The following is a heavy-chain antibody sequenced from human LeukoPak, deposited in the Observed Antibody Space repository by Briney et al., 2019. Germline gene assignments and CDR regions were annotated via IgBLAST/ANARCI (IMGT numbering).Heavy chain of an antibody. V-gene: IGHV3-23*01. J-gene: IGHJ4*02. CDR1: GFTFSSYA. D-gene: IGHD1-26*01. CDR3: AKDQWSFSYFDY. Sequence: GGSLRLSCAASGFTFSSYAMSWVRRAPGKGLEWVSDISGSGISTYYADSVKGRLTISRDNSKNTLYLQMNSLRAEDTAVYYCAKDQWSFSYFDYWGQGTLVTVSS. CDR2: ISGSGIST.